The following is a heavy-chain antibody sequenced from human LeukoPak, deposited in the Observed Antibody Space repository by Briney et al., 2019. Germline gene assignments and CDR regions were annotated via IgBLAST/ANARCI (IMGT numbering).Heavy chain of an antibody. CDR1: GYTFTGYY. Sequence: PSVKVSCRASGYTFTGYYMHWVRQAPGQGLEWMGWINPNSGGTNYAQKFQGRVTMTRDTSISTAYMALSRLRSDDTAVYYCASGLEANIAAANWGQGTLVTVSS. V-gene: IGHV1-2*02. D-gene: IGHD6-13*01. J-gene: IGHJ4*02. CDR3: ASGLEANIAAAN. CDR2: INPNSGGT.